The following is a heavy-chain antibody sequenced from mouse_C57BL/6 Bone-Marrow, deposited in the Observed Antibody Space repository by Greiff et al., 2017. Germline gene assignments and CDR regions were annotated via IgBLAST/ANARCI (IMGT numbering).Heavy chain of an antibody. CDR3: ARSDYGNYEWYFDV. V-gene: IGHV1-64*01. CDR1: GYTFTSYW. D-gene: IGHD2-1*01. J-gene: IGHJ1*03. CDR2: IHPNSGST. Sequence: QVQLQQPGAELVKPGASVTLSCKASGYTFTSYWLHWVKQRPGQGLACIGLIHPNSGSTNYNEKFNSKAPLTVDKSSSTDYMQLSSLTSEDSAVYYCARSDYGNYEWYFDVWGTGTTVTVSS.